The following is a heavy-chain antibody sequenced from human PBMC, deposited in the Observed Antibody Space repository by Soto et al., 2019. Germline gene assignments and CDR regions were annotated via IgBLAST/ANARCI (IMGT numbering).Heavy chain of an antibody. Sequence: PSETLSLTCTVSGGAVNSGSYYWSWIRQPPGKGLEWIGYIYYSGSTNYNPSLKSRVTFSVDTSRNQFSLKLSSVTAADTAVYYCAKAPGANFDYWGLGTLVTVSS. D-gene: IGHD1-26*01. J-gene: IGHJ4*02. CDR1: GGAVNSGSYY. CDR2: IYYSGST. CDR3: AKAPGANFDY. V-gene: IGHV4-61*01.